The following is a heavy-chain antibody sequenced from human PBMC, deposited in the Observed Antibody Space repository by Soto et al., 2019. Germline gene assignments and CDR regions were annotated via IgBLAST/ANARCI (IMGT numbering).Heavy chain of an antibody. D-gene: IGHD6-13*01. Sequence: QVQLQQRGAGLLKPSETLSLTCAVYGGSFSGYYWSWIRQPPGKGLEWIGEINHSGSTNYNPSLKSRVTISVDTSKNQFSLKLSSVTAADTAVYYCARSRGIAEDYWGQGTLVTVSS. CDR1: GGSFSGYY. V-gene: IGHV4-34*01. CDR2: INHSGST. CDR3: ARSRGIAEDY. J-gene: IGHJ4*02.